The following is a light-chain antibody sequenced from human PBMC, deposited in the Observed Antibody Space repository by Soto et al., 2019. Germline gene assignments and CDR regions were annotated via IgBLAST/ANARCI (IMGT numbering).Light chain of an antibody. V-gene: IGKV3-15*01. CDR3: QQYKNWPL. CDR2: GAS. CDR1: HSVNSH. J-gene: IGKJ5*01. Sequence: MMMTQSPATLSVSPGERVTLRCRTSHSVNSHVAWYKQKPGHAPRLLLYGASTRATGIPVRFSGSWFGTEFTLTISSLQSEDFAVYYCQQYKNWPLFGQGTRLEIK.